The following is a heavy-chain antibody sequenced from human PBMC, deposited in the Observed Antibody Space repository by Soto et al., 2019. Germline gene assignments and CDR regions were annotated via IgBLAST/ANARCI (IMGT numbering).Heavy chain of an antibody. Sequence: SETLSLTCTVSGGSISSSSYYWGWIRQPPGKGLEWIGSIYYSGSTYYNPSLKSRVTISVDTSKNQFSLKLSSVTAADTAVYYCARDPEKEIYCSSTSCYARWDHYFDYCGQGTLVTVSS. V-gene: IGHV4-39*02. CDR2: IYYSGST. CDR1: GGSISSSSYY. D-gene: IGHD2-2*01. CDR3: ARDPEKEIYCSSTSCYARWDHYFDY. J-gene: IGHJ4*02.